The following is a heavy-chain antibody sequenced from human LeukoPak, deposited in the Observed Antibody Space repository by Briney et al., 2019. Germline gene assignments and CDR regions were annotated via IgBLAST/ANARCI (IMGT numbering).Heavy chain of an antibody. CDR2: ISSSGSYI. J-gene: IGHJ4*02. D-gene: IGHD4-17*01. CDR1: GFTFKSTF. CDR3: TRDYGARDD. V-gene: IGHV3-21*01. Sequence: GGSLRLSCAVPGFTFKSTFMNWVRQAPGKGLEWVSSISSSGSYIHYADSVKGRFPVSRDNDNDTLYLHMTGLSAEDSATYYCTRDYGARDDWGQGTLVTVSS.